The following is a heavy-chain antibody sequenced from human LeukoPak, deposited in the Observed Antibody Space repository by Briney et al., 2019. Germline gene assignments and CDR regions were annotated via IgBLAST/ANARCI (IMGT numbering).Heavy chain of an antibody. CDR2: IYSGGST. D-gene: IGHD3-9*01. V-gene: IGHV3-66*01. J-gene: IGHJ4*02. CDR1: GFTVSSNY. Sequence: GGSLRLSCAASGFTVSSNYMSWVRQAPGKGLEWVSVIYSGGSTYYADSVKGRFTISRDNSKNTLYLQMNSLRAEDTAVYCCARAQRFDWLSQWGQGTLVTVSS. CDR3: ARAQRFDWLSQ.